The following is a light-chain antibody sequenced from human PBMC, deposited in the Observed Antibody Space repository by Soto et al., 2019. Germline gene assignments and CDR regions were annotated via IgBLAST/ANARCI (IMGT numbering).Light chain of an antibody. CDR1: QGISSY. J-gene: IGKJ4*01. Sequence: IQLTQSPSSLSASVGDRVTITCRASQGISSYLAWYQQKPGKAPKLLIYAASSLQSGVPSRFSGSGSGTDFTLNISSLQPEDFATYYCQQPTTFGGGTKVEIK. V-gene: IGKV1-9*01. CDR2: AAS. CDR3: QQPTT.